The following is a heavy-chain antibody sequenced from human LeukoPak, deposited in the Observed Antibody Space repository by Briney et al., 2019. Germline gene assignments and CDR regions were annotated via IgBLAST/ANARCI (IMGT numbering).Heavy chain of an antibody. CDR1: GFTFSDYY. CDR2: ISSSSSYT. J-gene: IGHJ4*02. D-gene: IGHD6-13*01. V-gene: IGHV3-11*06. CDR3: ARLYSSSWSYFDY. Sequence: GGSLRLSCAASGFTFSDYYMSWIRQAPGKGQEWVSYISSSSSYTNYADSVKGRFTISRDNAKNSLYLQMNSLRAEDTAVYYCARLYSSSWSYFDYWGQGTLVTVSS.